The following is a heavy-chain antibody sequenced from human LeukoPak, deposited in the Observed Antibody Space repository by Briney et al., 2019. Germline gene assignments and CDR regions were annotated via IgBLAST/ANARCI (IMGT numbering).Heavy chain of an antibody. V-gene: IGHV4-59*08. CDR1: GGSISSYY. CDR3: ASSPYSGSYLDY. J-gene: IGHJ4*02. Sequence: SETLSLTCTVSGGSISSYYWSWIRQPPGKGLEWIGYIYYSGSTNYNPSLKSRVTISVDTSKNQFSLKLSSVTAADTAVYYCASSPYSGSYLDYWGQGTLVTVSS. D-gene: IGHD1-26*01. CDR2: IYYSGST.